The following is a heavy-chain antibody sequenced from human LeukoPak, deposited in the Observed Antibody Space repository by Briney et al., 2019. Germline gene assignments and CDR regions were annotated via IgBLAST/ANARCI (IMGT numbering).Heavy chain of an antibody. Sequence: GGSLRLSCVVSGFTVSNTYMNRVRQAPGKGLEWVAIMNQDGSENYYVDSVRGRFTISRDNAKNSLYLQMNSLRAEDTAVYYCARAGSTGSVAYWGQGTLVTVSS. V-gene: IGHV3-7*01. J-gene: IGHJ4*02. CDR3: ARAGSTGSVAY. CDR1: GFTVSNTY. CDR2: MNQDGSEN. D-gene: IGHD4-17*01.